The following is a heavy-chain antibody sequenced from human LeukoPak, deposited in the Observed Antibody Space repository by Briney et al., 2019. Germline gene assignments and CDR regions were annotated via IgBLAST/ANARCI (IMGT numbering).Heavy chain of an antibody. Sequence: SETLSLTCAVYGGSFSGYYWSWIRQPPGKGLEWIGEINHSGSTNYNPSLKSRVTISVDKSKNQFSLKLSSVTAADTAVYYCARGRRSRGFVSHWGQGTLVTVSS. J-gene: IGHJ4*02. CDR3: ARGRRSRGFVSH. CDR2: INHSGST. V-gene: IGHV4-34*01. CDR1: GGSFSGYY. D-gene: IGHD2-21*01.